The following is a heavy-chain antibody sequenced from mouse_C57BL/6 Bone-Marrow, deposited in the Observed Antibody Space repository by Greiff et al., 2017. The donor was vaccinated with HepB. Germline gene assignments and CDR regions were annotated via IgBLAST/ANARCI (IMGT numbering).Heavy chain of an antibody. V-gene: IGHV5-4*01. CDR2: ISDGGSYT. Sequence: EVHLVESGGGLVKPGGSLKLSCAASGFTFSSYAMSWVRQTPEKRLEWVATISDGGSYTYYPDNVKGRFTISRDNAKNNLYLQMSHLKSEVTAMYYCARGEGYYEDYAMDYWGQGTSVTVSS. D-gene: IGHD2-3*01. J-gene: IGHJ4*01. CDR3: ARGEGYYEDYAMDY. CDR1: GFTFSSYA.